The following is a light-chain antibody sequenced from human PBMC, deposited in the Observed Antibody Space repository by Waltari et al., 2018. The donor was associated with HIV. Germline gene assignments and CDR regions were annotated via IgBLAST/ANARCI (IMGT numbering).Light chain of an antibody. Sequence: QSALTQPPSASGSPGQSVSISCTGASSDVGAFKYVSWYQRHPGKAPKLLIYDVTKRPSGVPDRFSGSKSGNTASLTVSVLQAEDEAHYYCSSYAGSSMSYAFGTGTKVTVL. J-gene: IGLJ1*01. CDR2: DVT. CDR1: SSDVGAFKY. CDR3: SSYAGSSMSYA. V-gene: IGLV2-8*01.